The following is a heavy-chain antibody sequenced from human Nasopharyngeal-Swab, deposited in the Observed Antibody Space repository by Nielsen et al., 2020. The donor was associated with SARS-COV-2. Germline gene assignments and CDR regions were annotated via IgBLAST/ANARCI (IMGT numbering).Heavy chain of an antibody. V-gene: IGHV4-31*03. CDR2: IYYSGST. CDR3: ARHPATYCSSTSCYRGPFDY. Sequence: SETLSLTCTVSGGSISSGGYYWSWIRQHPGKGLEWIGYIYYSGSTYYNPSLKSRVTISVDTSKNQFSLKLSSVTAADTAVYYCARHPATYCSSTSCYRGPFDYWGQGTLVTVSS. D-gene: IGHD2-2*01. J-gene: IGHJ4*02. CDR1: GGSISSGGYY.